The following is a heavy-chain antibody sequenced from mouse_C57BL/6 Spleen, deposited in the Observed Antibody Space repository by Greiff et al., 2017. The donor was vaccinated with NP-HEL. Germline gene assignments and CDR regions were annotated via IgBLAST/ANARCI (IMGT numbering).Heavy chain of an antibody. V-gene: IGHV1-80*01. CDR3: ASGNYGGFAY. CDR1: GYAFSSYW. J-gene: IGHJ3*01. D-gene: IGHD2-1*01. CDR2: IYPGDGDT. Sequence: QVQLKESGAELVKPGASVKISCKASGYAFSSYWMNWVKQRPGKGLEWIGQIYPGDGDTNYNGKFKGKATLTADKSSSTAYMQLSSLTSEDSAVYFCASGNYGGFAYWGQGTLVTVSA.